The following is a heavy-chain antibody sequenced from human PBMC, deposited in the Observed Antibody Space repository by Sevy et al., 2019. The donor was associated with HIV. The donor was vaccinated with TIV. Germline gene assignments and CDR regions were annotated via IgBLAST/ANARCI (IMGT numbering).Heavy chain of an antibody. Sequence: GGYLRLSCAASGFTFSSYAMSWVRQAPGKGLEGVSAISGSGGSTYYADSVKGRFTISRDTSKNTLYRQMNSLRAEDTAVYYCAKDLKGLTTLLTTKFDYWGQGTLVTVSS. CDR2: ISGSGGST. CDR1: GFTFSSYA. D-gene: IGHD4-17*01. V-gene: IGHV3-23*01. CDR3: AKDLKGLTTLLTTKFDY. J-gene: IGHJ4*02.